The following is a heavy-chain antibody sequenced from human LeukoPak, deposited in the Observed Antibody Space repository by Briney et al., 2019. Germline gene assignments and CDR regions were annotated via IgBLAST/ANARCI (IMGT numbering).Heavy chain of an antibody. CDR2: ISSSSSYI. CDR1: GFTFSSYS. Sequence: GGSLRLSCAASGFTFSSYSMNWVRHAPGKGLEWVSSISSSSSYIYYADSVKGRFTISRDNAKNSLYLQMNSLRAEDTAVYYCARDEEWLDYYGMDVWGQGTTVTVSS. D-gene: IGHD5-12*01. V-gene: IGHV3-21*01. CDR3: ARDEEWLDYYGMDV. J-gene: IGHJ6*02.